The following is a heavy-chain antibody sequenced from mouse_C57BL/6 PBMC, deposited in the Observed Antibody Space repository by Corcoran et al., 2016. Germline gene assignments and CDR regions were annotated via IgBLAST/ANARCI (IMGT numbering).Heavy chain of an antibody. CDR1: GYSITSGYY. D-gene: IGHD1-1*02. J-gene: IGHJ4*01. Sequence: DVQLQESGPGLVKPSQSLSLTCSVTGYSITSGYYWNWIRQFPGNKLEWMGYISYDGSNNYNPSLKNRISITRDTSKNQFFLKLNSVTTEDTATYYCARDWAMVSYAMDYWGQGTSVTVSS. CDR2: ISYDGSN. CDR3: ARDWAMVSYAMDY. V-gene: IGHV3-6*01.